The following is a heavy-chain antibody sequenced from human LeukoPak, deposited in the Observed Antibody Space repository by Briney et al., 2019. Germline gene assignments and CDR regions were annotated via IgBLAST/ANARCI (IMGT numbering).Heavy chain of an antibody. J-gene: IGHJ4*02. V-gene: IGHV4-59*08. CDR3: VRQQYASGNSYYLDY. D-gene: IGHD1-7*01. CDR1: GGSISSYF. Sequence: SETLSLTCTVSGGSISSYFWNWLRQPPGKGLEWIGNVYYSGSTNYNPSLRSRVTISVDTSKNQFSLKLSSVTAADTGVYYCVRQQYASGNSYYLDYWGQGTLVTVSS. CDR2: VYYSGST.